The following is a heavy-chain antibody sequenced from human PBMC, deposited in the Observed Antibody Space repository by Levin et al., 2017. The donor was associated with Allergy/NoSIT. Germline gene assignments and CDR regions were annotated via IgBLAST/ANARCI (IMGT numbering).Heavy chain of an antibody. Sequence: GGSLRLSCAASGFTFSSYSMNWVRQAPGKGLEWVSSISSSSSYIYYADSVKGRFTISRDNAKNSLYLQMNSLRAEDTAVYYCARGGIAAPRGFDPWGQGTLVTVSS. D-gene: IGHD6-13*01. CDR1: GFTFSSYS. V-gene: IGHV3-21*01. CDR3: ARGGIAAPRGFDP. J-gene: IGHJ5*02. CDR2: ISSSSSYI.